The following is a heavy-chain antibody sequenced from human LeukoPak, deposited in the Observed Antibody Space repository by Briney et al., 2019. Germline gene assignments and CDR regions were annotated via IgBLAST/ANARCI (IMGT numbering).Heavy chain of an antibody. D-gene: IGHD2-15*01. Sequence: GASVKVSCKASGYTFTSYYMHWVRQAPGQGLEWMGIINPSGGSTSYAQKFQGRVTMTRDMSTSTVYMELSSLRSEDTAVYYCARGPSQEPYCSGGSCYSYWFGPWGQGTLVTVSS. CDR2: INPSGGST. J-gene: IGHJ5*02. CDR3: ARGPSQEPYCSGGSCYSYWFGP. CDR1: GYTFTSYY. V-gene: IGHV1-46*01.